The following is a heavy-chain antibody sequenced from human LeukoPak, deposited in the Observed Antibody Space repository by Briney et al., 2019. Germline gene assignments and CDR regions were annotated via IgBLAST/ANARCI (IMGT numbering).Heavy chain of an antibody. CDR1: GFTFSSYA. J-gene: IGHJ3*02. CDR3: AKRLIVVVTDDAFDI. CDR2: ISDSGGST. Sequence: HPGGSLRLSCAASGFTFSSYAMSWVRQAPGKGLEWVSVISDSGGSTYFADSVKGRFTISRDNSKNTLYLQMNSLRAEDTAVYYCAKRLIVVVTDDAFDIWGHGTTVTVSS. V-gene: IGHV3-23*01. D-gene: IGHD2-21*02.